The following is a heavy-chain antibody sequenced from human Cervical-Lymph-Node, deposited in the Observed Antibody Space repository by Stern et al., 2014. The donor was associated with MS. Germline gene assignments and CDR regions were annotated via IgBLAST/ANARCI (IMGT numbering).Heavy chain of an antibody. D-gene: IGHD3-22*01. J-gene: IGHJ3*02. CDR1: GGSISSGGYY. V-gene: IGHV4-31*03. CDR3: ARVLGSTYYYDSSGYLDAFDI. Sequence: VQLQESGPGLVKPSQTLSLTCTVSGGSISSGGYYWSWIRQHPGKGLEWIGYIYYSGSTYYNPSLKSRVTISVDTSKNQFSLKLSSVTAADTAVYYCARVLGSTYYYDSSGYLDAFDIWGQGTMVTVSS. CDR2: IYYSGST.